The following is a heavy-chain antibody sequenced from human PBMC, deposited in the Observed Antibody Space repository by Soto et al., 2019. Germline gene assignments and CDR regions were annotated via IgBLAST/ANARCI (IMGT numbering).Heavy chain of an antibody. J-gene: IGHJ4*02. CDR2: ISSSSSTI. Sequence: PGGSLRLSCAASGFTFSSYSMNWVRQAPGKGLEWVSYISSSSSTIYYADSVKGRFTISRDNAKNSLYLQMNSLRAEDTAVYYCAKDNADDYGDNWGQGTLVTVSS. CDR1: GFTFSSYS. V-gene: IGHV3-48*01. CDR3: AKDNADDYGDN.